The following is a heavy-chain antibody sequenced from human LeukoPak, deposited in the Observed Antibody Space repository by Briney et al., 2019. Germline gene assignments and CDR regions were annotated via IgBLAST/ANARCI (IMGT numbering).Heavy chain of an antibody. V-gene: IGHV4-61*08. CDR2: IYYSGST. Sequence: SETLSLTCTVSAGSSGSGGYSWSWIRQPPGKGLEWIGYIYYSGSTNYNPSLKSRVTISVDTSKNQFSLKLSSVTAADTAVYYCARDENGNSYGYDYYYMDVWGKGTTVTVSS. CDR3: ARDENGNSYGYDYYYMDV. CDR1: AGSSGSGGYS. D-gene: IGHD5-18*01. J-gene: IGHJ6*03.